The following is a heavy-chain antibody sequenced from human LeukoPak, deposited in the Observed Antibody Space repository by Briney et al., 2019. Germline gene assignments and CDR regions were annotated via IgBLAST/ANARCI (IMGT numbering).Heavy chain of an antibody. V-gene: IGHV4-39*01. D-gene: IGHD4-23*01. CDR1: GGSIGSSSYY. Sequence: SETLSLTCTVSGGSIGSSSYYWGWIRQPPGKGLEWIGSIYYSGSTYYNPSLKSRVTISVDTSKNQFSLKLSSVTAADTAVYYCASQDGGNSEVWGQGTLVTVSS. CDR2: IYYSGST. J-gene: IGHJ4*02. CDR3: ASQDGGNSEV.